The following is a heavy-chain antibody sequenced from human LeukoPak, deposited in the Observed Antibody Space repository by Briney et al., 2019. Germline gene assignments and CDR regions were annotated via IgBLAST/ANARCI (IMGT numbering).Heavy chain of an antibody. CDR3: ARGGRYSSRWYRFDY. V-gene: IGHV4-31*03. Sequence: SETLSLTCTVSGGSISSGGYYWSWIRQHPGKGLEWIGYIYYSGSTYYNPSLKSRVTISVDTSKNQFSLKLSSVTAADTAVYYCARGGRYSSRWYRFDYWGQGTLVTVSS. D-gene: IGHD6-13*01. J-gene: IGHJ4*02. CDR1: GGSISSGGYY. CDR2: IYYSGST.